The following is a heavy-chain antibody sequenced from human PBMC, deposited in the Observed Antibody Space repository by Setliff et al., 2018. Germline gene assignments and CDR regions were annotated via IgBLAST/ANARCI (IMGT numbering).Heavy chain of an antibody. D-gene: IGHD3-16*02. CDR2: INPNSGDT. V-gene: IGHV1-2*02. CDR3: AKVIGGYPPKPSDY. CDR1: GNTFTGYY. J-gene: IGHJ4*02. Sequence: ASVKVSCKASGNTFTGYYIHWLRQAPGQGLEWMGCINPNSGDTRYAQKFQGRVTMTRNTSISTAYMELSSLRSEDTAMYYCAKVIGGYPPKPSDYWGQGTLVTVSS.